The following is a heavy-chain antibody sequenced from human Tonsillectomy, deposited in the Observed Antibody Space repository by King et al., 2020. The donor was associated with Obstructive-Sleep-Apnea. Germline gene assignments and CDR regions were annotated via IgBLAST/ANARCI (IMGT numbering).Heavy chain of an antibody. CDR2: IIPILGIA. CDR3: ARDLTDSIVVVPAPPGY. D-gene: IGHD2-2*01. CDR1: GGTFSSYA. Sequence: QLVQSGAEVKKPGSSVKVSCKASGGTFSSYAISWVRQAPGQGLEWMGGIIPILGIANYAQKFQGRVTITADKSTSTAYMELSSLRSEDTAVYYCARDLTDSIVVVPAPPGYWGQGTLVTVSS. J-gene: IGHJ4*02. V-gene: IGHV1-69*10.